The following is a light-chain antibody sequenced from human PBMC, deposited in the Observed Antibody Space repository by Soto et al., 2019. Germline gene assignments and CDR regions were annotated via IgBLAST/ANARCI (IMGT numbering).Light chain of an antibody. J-gene: IGKJ4*01. V-gene: IGKV1-13*02. CDR1: QGISSA. CDR3: QQFNSDPL. Sequence: AIQLTQSPSSLSAAVGDRVTITCRASQGISSALAWYQQKPGKAPKLLIYDASSLESGVPSRFSGSGSGTDFTLTISSLQPEDFATYYGQQFNSDPLFGGGTKVEIK. CDR2: DAS.